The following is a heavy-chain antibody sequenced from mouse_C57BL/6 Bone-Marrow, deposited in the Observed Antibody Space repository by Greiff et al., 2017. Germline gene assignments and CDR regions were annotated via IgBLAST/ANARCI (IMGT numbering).Heavy chain of an antibody. Sequence: VQLQQSGAELVRPGASVKLSCTASGFNIKDDYMHWVKQRPEQGLEWIGWIDPENGDTEYASKFQGKATITADTSSNTAYLQLSSLTSEDTAVYYCTTWNLLLRYLDYWGQGTTRTVSS. J-gene: IGHJ2*01. V-gene: IGHV14-4*01. D-gene: IGHD1-1*01. CDR2: IDPENGDT. CDR3: TTWNLLLRYLDY. CDR1: GFNIKDDY.